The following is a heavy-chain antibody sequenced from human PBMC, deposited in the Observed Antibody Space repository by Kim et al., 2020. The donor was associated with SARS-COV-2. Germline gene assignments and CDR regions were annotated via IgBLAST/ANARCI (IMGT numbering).Heavy chain of an antibody. D-gene: IGHD3-3*01. CDR1: SSGGYY. J-gene: IGHJ4*02. Sequence: SSGGYYWSWIRQHPGKGLEWIGYIYYSGSTYYNPSLKSRVTISVDTSKNQFSLKLSSVTAADTAVYYCARAETIFGVVIGCFDYWGQGTLAT. CDR3: ARAETIFGVVIGCFDY. CDR2: IYYSGST. V-gene: IGHV4-31*02.